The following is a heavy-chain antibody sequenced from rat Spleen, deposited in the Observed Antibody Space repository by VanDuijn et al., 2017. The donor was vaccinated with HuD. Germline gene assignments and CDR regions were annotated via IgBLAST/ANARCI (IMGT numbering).Heavy chain of an antibody. CDR2: ITNASGRT. J-gene: IGHJ2*01. Sequence: EVQLVESGGGLVQPGGSLKLSCVASGFTFNNYWMTWIRQAPGRGLEWVASITNASGRTYYSDFVKGRFTISRDNAKSTLYLQLDSLRSEDTATYYCTTDTFYDGTYYPGGFDYWGQGVMVTVSS. V-gene: IGHV5-31*01. D-gene: IGHD1-12*02. CDR1: GFTFNNYW. CDR3: TTDTFYDGTYYPGGFDY.